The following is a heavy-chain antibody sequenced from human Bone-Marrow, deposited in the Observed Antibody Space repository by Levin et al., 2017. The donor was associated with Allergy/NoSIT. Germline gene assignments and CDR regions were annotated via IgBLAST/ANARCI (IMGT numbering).Heavy chain of an antibody. CDR3: VSAWSVVAAGSLRLGFRFDY. Sequence: SETLSLTCAVYSGSFSDFYWSWIRQPPGKGLEWIGEINHTGSTNYNPSLKSRVTISVDASKNQFSLRLTSVTAAATAVYYCVSAWSVVAAGSLRLGFRFDYWGQGTRVAVSS. V-gene: IGHV4-34*01. CDR1: SGSFSDFY. D-gene: IGHD2-21*01. CDR2: INHTGST. J-gene: IGHJ4*02.